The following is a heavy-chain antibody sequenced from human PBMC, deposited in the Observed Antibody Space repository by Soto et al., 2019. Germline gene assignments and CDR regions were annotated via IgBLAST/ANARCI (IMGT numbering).Heavy chain of an antibody. CDR1: GGSISSGGYY. J-gene: IGHJ6*02. V-gene: IGHV4-31*03. CDR2: IYYSVST. CDR3: ARDDGSWDYYYGMDV. Sequence: QVQLQESGPGLVKPSQTLSLTCTVSGGSISSGGYYWSWIRQHPGKGLEWIGYIYYSVSTYYNPSLKSRVTISVDTSKNQFSLKLSSVTAADTAVYYCARDDGSWDYYYGMDVWGQGTTVTVSS. D-gene: IGHD3-10*01.